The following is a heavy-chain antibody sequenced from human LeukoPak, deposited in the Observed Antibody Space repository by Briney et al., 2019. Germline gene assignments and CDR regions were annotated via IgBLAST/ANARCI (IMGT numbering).Heavy chain of an antibody. V-gene: IGHV4-38-2*01. CDR2: ICHSGST. J-gene: IGHJ4*02. D-gene: IGHD6-13*01. CDR3: ARAAAGTLFTFDY. Sequence: SETLSLTCAVSGYSISSGYYWGWIRQPPGKGLEWIGSICHSGSTYYNPSLKSRVTISVDTSKNQFSLKLSSVTAADTAVYYCARAAAGTLFTFDYWGQGTLVTVSS. CDR1: GYSISSGYY.